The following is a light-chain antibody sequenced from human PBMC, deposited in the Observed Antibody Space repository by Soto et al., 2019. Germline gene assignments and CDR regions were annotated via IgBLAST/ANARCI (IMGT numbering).Light chain of an antibody. Sequence: DIQMTQSPSTLSGSVGDRVTITCRASQTISSWLAWYQQKPGKAPKLLIYKASTLKSGVPSRFSGSGSGTEFTLTISSLQPDEFAVYYCQQYGSSGTFGQGTKVDIK. CDR2: KAS. CDR3: QQYGSSGT. CDR1: QTISSW. V-gene: IGKV1-5*03. J-gene: IGKJ1*01.